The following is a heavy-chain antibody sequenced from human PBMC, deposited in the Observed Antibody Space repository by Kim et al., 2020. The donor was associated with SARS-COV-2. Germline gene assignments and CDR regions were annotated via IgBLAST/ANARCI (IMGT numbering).Heavy chain of an antibody. J-gene: IGHJ4*02. CDR2: ISTSGYTI. CDR1: GFTFSDYY. Sequence: GGSLRLSCAASGFTFSDYYMSWIRQAPGKGLEWVSYISTSGYTIYYADSVKGRFTISRDNAKNSLYLQMNSLRAEDTAVYYCARDGLGNYYDSSGYEDIDYWGQGTLVTVSS. V-gene: IGHV3-11*01. D-gene: IGHD3-22*01. CDR3: ARDGLGNYYDSSGYEDIDY.